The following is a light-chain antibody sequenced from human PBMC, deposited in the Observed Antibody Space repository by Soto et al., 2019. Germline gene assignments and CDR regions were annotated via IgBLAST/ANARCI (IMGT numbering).Light chain of an antibody. CDR3: QQYDL. CDR1: QDISNY. Sequence: DIQMTQSPSSLSASVGDRVTITCQASQDISNYLNWYQQKPGKAPKLLIYDASNLETGVPSRFSGSGSGTDFTFTISSLQPEDITTYYCQQYDLFGPGTKVDIK. V-gene: IGKV1-33*01. CDR2: DAS. J-gene: IGKJ3*01.